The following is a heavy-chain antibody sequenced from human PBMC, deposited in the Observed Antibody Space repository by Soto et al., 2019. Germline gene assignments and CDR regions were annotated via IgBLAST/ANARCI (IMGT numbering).Heavy chain of an antibody. CDR1: GGTFSSYA. CDR2: IIPILGIA. Sequence: GASVKVSCKASGGTFSSYAISWVRQAPGQGLEWMGRIIPILGIANYAQKFQGRVTITADKSTSTAYMELSSLRSEDTAVYYCARYGSGSYHQDYYYYYMDVWDEGTTVTVS. D-gene: IGHD3-10*01. V-gene: IGHV1-69*04. CDR3: ARYGSGSYHQDYYYYYMDV. J-gene: IGHJ6*03.